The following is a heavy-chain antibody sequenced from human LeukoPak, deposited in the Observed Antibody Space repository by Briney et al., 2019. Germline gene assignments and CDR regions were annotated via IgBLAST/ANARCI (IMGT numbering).Heavy chain of an antibody. CDR3: ARSNLLRFEDSKSSGFDY. Sequence: PSETLSLTCTVSGGSISTYYWSWIRQPPGKGLEWVGYIYYSGGTNYNPSLKSQVTMSVDTSKNQFSLKLSSVTAADTAVYYCARSNLLRFEDSKSSGFDYWGQGTLVTVSS. V-gene: IGHV4-59*01. CDR1: GGSISTYY. CDR2: IYYSGGT. D-gene: IGHD3-10*01. J-gene: IGHJ4*02.